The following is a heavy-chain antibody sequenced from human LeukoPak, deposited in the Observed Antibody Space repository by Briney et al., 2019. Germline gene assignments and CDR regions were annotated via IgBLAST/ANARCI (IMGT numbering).Heavy chain of an antibody. V-gene: IGHV3-21*01. D-gene: IGHD6-19*01. CDR3: ARGSAVAGIMGLDY. Sequence: GGSLRLSCAVSGFSFSSYSMNWVRQTPGKGLQWVSSISSSGTYIYYADSVKGRFTISRDNAKNSVYLQMNSLRAKDTAVYYCARGSAVAGIMGLDYWGQGTLVTVSS. CDR2: ISSSGTYI. J-gene: IGHJ4*02. CDR1: GFSFSSYS.